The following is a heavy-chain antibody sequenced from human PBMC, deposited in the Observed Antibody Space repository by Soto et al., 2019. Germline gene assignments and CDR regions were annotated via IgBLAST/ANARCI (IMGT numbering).Heavy chain of an antibody. V-gene: IGHV3-13*05. CDR1: GFTFSSYD. CDR2: IGTAGDP. J-gene: IGHJ4*02. CDR3: ARSYSGSLSLDY. Sequence: VGSLRLSCAASGFTFSSYDMHWVRQATGKGLEWVSAIGTAGDPYYPGSVKGRFTISRENAKNSLYLQMNSLRAGDTAVHYCARSYSGSLSLDYWGQGTLVTVSS. D-gene: IGHD1-26*01.